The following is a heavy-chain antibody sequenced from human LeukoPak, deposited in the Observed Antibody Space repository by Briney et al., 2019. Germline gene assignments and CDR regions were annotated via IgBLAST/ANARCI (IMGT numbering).Heavy chain of an antibody. D-gene: IGHD2-21*02. Sequence: GRSLRLSCAASGFTFSSYAMHWVRQAPGKGLEWVAVISYDGSNKYYADSVKGRLTISRDNSKNTLYLQINSLRAEDTAVYYCARDRWGDHIFDYRGQGTLVTVSS. J-gene: IGHJ4*02. CDR1: GFTFSSYA. CDR2: ISYDGSNK. V-gene: IGHV3-30*04. CDR3: ARDRWGDHIFDY.